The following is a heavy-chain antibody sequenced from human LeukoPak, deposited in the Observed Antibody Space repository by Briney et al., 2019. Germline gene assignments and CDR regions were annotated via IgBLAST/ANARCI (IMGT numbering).Heavy chain of an antibody. V-gene: IGHV3-30-3*02. CDR1: GFTFSSYA. CDR3: AKSGTTVTPIKYYYYYYYMDV. CDR2: ISYDGTNK. J-gene: IGHJ6*03. D-gene: IGHD4-17*01. Sequence: PGGSLRLSCAVSGFTFSSYAMHWVRQAPGKGLEGGAVISYDGTNKHYGDSVKGRFTISRDNSKNTLYLQMNSLRAEDTAVYYCAKSGTTVTPIKYYYYYYYMDVWGKGTTVTVSS.